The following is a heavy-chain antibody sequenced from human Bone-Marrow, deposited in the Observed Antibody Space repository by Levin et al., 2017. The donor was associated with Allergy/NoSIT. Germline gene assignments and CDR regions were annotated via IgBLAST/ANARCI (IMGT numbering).Heavy chain of an antibody. CDR2: IFHTGST. CDR1: GYRISSGSY. CDR3: AREGAVAANWFDP. Sequence: PSETLSLTCDVSGYRISSGSYWGWVRQPPGKRPEGIGNIFHTGSTNYNPSLKSRVTMSVDTSKNQFSLKLSPVTASDTAVYFCAREGAVAANWFDPWGQGTLVTVSS. J-gene: IGHJ5*02. V-gene: IGHV4-38-2*02. D-gene: IGHD2-15*01.